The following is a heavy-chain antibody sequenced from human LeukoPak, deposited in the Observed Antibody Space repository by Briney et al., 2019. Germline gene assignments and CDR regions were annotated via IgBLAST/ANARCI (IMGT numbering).Heavy chain of an antibody. V-gene: IGHV4-59*08. Sequence: SETLSLTCTVSGGSISSYYWSWIRQPPGKGLEWIGYIYYSGSTNYNPSLKSRVTISVDTSKNQFSLKLSSVTAADTAVYYCARVERVWDYVWGSYRNDAFDIWGQGTLVTVSS. CDR3: ARVERVWDYVWGSYRNDAFDI. CDR2: IYYSGST. J-gene: IGHJ3*02. D-gene: IGHD3-16*02. CDR1: GGSISSYY.